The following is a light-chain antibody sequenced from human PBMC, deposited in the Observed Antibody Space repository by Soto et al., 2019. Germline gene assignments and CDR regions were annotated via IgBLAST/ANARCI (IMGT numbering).Light chain of an antibody. V-gene: IGKV3-15*01. CDR3: QQYNNWPLT. J-gene: IGKJ4*01. Sequence: EIVMTQSPATLSVSPGERATLSCRASQSVSSKLAWYQQKPGQAPRLLMFDASIRATGIPARFSGSGSGTQFPLTISSLQSEDSTVYYCQQYNNWPLTFGGGTKVEIK. CDR2: DAS. CDR1: QSVSSK.